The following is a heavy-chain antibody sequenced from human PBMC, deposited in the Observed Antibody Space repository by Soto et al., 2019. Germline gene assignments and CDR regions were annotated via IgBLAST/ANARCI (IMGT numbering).Heavy chain of an antibody. CDR1: GFTFSSYW. V-gene: IGHV3-30*18. Sequence: PWGSLRLSCAASGFTFSSYWMSWVRQAPGKGLEWVAVISYDGSNKYYADSVKGRFTISRDNSKNTLYLQMNSLRAEDTAVYYCANGAKYYDFWSGYGGMDVWGQGTTVTVSS. J-gene: IGHJ6*02. D-gene: IGHD3-3*01. CDR3: ANGAKYYDFWSGYGGMDV. CDR2: ISYDGSNK.